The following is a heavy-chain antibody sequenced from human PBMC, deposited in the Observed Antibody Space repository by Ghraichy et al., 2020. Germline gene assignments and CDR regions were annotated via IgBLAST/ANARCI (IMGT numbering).Heavy chain of an antibody. CDR3: AASSTSNSNYHGLDV. Sequence: ASLNISCAASGFTVGNNYLSWVRQAPGKGLEWVSLIYIGGDSEYADSVKGRFTISRDKSKNTLYLQMNSLRPEDTALYYCAASSTSNSNYHGLDVWGQGTTVTV. V-gene: IGHV3-53*01. CDR2: IYIGGDS. D-gene: IGHD2-2*01. J-gene: IGHJ6*02. CDR1: GFTVGNNY.